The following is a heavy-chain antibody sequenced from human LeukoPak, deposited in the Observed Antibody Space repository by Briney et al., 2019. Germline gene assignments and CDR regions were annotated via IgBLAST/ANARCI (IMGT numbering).Heavy chain of an antibody. Sequence: SETLSLTCTVSGGSISSGDYYWSWIRQPPGKGLEWIGYIYYNGSTYYNPSLKSRVTISVDTSKNQFSLKLSSVTAADTAVYYCARECSGDLGEAFDIWGQGTMVTVSS. D-gene: IGHD6-19*01. V-gene: IGHV4-30-4*08. CDR1: GGSISSGDYY. CDR3: ARECSGDLGEAFDI. CDR2: IYYNGST. J-gene: IGHJ3*02.